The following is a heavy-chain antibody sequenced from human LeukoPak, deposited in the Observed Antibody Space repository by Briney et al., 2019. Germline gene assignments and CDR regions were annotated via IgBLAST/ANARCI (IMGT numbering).Heavy chain of an antibody. CDR2: IYSDNT. CDR1: GFTVSSNS. Sequence: GGSLRLSCTVSGFTVSSNSMSWVRQAPGKGLEWVSFIYSDNTHYSDSVKGRFTFSRDKSKKTLYLQMNSLRAEDTAVYYCARGLLGGTTAYMDVWGKGTTVTISS. J-gene: IGHJ6*03. CDR3: ARGLLGGTTAYMDV. D-gene: IGHD1-7*01. V-gene: IGHV3-53*01.